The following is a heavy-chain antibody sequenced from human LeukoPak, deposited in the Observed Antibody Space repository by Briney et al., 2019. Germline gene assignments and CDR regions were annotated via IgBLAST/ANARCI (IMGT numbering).Heavy chain of an antibody. D-gene: IGHD6-19*01. J-gene: IGHJ1*01. CDR2: INQDGSEE. CDR1: GFTFGDFW. CDR3: ARSGMAVAATPWH. Sequence: GGSLRLSCAASGFTFGDFWMTWVRQAPGRGLEWVPHINQDGSEEYHVDSMRGRFTISRDNAKSSLYMEINSLRVEDTAVYFCARSGMAVAATPWHWGQGTLVTVSP. V-gene: IGHV3-7*05.